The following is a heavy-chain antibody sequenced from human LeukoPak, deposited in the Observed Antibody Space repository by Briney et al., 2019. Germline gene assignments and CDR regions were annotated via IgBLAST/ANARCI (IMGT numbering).Heavy chain of an antibody. D-gene: IGHD5-18*01. CDR3: GPNSLDY. J-gene: IGHJ4*02. V-gene: IGHV3-7*02. CDR1: GFSFSKYW. CDR2: LNQDGSET. Sequence: GGSLRLSCAASGFSFSKYWMGWVRQAPGKGLEWVANLNQDGSETYYVDSVKGRFTISRDNAKNSLYLQMNSLRTEDTAVYYCGPNSLDYWGQGSLVTVSS.